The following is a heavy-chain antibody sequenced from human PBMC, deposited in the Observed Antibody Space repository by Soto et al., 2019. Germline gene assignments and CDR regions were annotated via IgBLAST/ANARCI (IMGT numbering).Heavy chain of an antibody. CDR1: GYTFNSYA. V-gene: IGHV1-3*01. D-gene: IGHD2-8*01. J-gene: IGHJ5*02. CDR3: ARDLGYCTNGVCYPAWFDP. CDR2: INASNGNT. Sequence: ASVTVSYLDSGYTFNSYAMYWVRQAPGQRLEWMGWINASNGNTKYSQKFQGRVTITRDTSASTAYMELSSLRSEDTAVYYCARDLGYCTNGVCYPAWFDPWG.